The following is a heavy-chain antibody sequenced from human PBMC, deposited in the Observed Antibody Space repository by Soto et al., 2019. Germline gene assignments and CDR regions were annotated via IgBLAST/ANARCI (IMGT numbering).Heavy chain of an antibody. V-gene: IGHV3-23*01. CDR2: VSATAGTT. Sequence: GGSLRLFCAASGFTFSNYAMSWVRQAPGKGLEWVSLVSATAGTTYYTDSVKGRFTISRDSSRNTVYLQMNSLRADDTAVYYCAKDRLAGGFDYWGQGTLVTVSS. CDR3: AKDRLAGGFDY. J-gene: IGHJ4*02. CDR1: GFTFSNYA. D-gene: IGHD3-16*01.